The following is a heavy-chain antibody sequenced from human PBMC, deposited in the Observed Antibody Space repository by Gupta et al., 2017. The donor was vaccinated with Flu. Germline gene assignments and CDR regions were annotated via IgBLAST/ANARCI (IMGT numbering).Heavy chain of an antibody. J-gene: IGHJ5*02. CDR2: ISYDGNNI. Sequence: QVQMVESGGGVVQPGRSLRLSCAASGFTFSRYALHWVRQAPGKGLEWVAVISYDGNNINYADSVKGRFTSSRDNFKNTLYLQMNSLRPEDTAVDYCASPYYYEISGPSWGQGTLVTVXS. CDR3: ASPYYYEISGPS. CDR1: GFTFSRYA. V-gene: IGHV3-30-3*01. D-gene: IGHD3-22*01.